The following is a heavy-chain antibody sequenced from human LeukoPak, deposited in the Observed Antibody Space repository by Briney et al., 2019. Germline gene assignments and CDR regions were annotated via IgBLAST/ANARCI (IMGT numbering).Heavy chain of an antibody. D-gene: IGHD2-15*01. CDR1: GFTFSSYS. CDR3: ARLEGYCSGGSCYYYYGMDV. V-gene: IGHV3-21*01. CDR2: ISGSSSYI. Sequence: GGSLRLSCAASGFTFSSYSINWVRQAPGKGLEWVSSISGSSSYIYYADSVKGRFTISRDNAKNSLYLQMNSLRAEDTAVYYCARLEGYCSGGSCYYYYGMDVWGKGTTVTVSS. J-gene: IGHJ6*04.